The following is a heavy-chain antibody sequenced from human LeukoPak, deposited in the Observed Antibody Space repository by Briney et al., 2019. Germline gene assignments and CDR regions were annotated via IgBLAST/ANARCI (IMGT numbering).Heavy chain of an antibody. CDR3: ARETFMDV. CDR1: GLSFSTYW. D-gene: IGHD2/OR15-2a*01. V-gene: IGHV3-7*05. CDR2: IKQDGTDK. Sequence: GGSLRLSCAASGLSFSTYWMSWVRHAPGKGLEWVAKIKQDGTDKYYVDSVKGRFTISRDDANTSLYLQMNSLRAEDTAVYYCARETFMDVWGQGTTVTVSS. J-gene: IGHJ6*01.